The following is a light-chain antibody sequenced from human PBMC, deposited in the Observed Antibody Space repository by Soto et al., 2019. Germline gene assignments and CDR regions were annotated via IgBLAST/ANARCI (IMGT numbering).Light chain of an antibody. CDR3: QQYDSDSYT. Sequence: DIQMTQSPSTLSASVGDRVIITCRASQDVSQWLSWYQQKPGKAPKLLIYKASQLESGVPSRCTGRGSGTECTLTIRDLQPDDFATYFCQQYDSDSYTFGQGAKLDI. J-gene: IGKJ2*01. V-gene: IGKV1-5*03. CDR1: QDVSQW. CDR2: KAS.